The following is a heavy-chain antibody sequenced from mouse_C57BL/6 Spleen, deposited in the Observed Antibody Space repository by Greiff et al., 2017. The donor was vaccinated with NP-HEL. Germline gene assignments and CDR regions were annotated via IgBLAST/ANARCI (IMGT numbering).Heavy chain of an antibody. D-gene: IGHD1-1*01. J-gene: IGHJ3*01. Sequence: VQLQQSGAELVRPGTSVKVSCKASGYAFTNYLIEWVKQRPGQGLEWIGVINPGSGGTNYNEKFKGKATLTADKSSSTAYMQLSSLTSEDSAVYLCARGDYGSSSAWFAYWGQGTLVTVS. CDR2: INPGSGGT. V-gene: IGHV1-54*01. CDR1: GYAFTNYL. CDR3: ARGDYGSSSAWFAY.